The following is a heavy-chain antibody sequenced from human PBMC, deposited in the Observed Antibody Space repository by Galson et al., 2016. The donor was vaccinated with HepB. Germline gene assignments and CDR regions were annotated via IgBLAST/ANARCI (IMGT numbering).Heavy chain of an antibody. J-gene: IGHJ6*03. V-gene: IGHV4-34*01. D-gene: IGHD6-19*01. CDR2: INHRGNT. CDR1: GETLSGFY. CDR3: ARGKDTSGWAGRRYSYYYMDV. Sequence: SETLSLTCGVTGETLSGFYWSWVRQPPGKGLEWIGEINHRGNTNYNPSLKSRLTISLDTSRNQMSLQLSSLTAADTAVYYCARGKDTSGWAGRRYSYYYMDVWDRGTTVTVSS.